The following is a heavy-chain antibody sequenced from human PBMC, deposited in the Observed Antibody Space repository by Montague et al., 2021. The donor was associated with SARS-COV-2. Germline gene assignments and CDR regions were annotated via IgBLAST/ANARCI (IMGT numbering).Heavy chain of an antibody. CDR3: PRATRSIVVLNWFDP. Sequence: SQTLSLTCTVSGGSISSGGYYWSWIRQHPGKGLEWIGYIYYSGSTYYTPSLKSRVTISVDTSKNQFSLKLSSVTAADTAVYYCPRATRSIVVLNWFDPWGQGTLGTV. CDR2: IYYSGST. V-gene: IGHV4-31*03. J-gene: IGHJ5*02. D-gene: IGHD3-22*01. CDR1: GGSISSGGYY.